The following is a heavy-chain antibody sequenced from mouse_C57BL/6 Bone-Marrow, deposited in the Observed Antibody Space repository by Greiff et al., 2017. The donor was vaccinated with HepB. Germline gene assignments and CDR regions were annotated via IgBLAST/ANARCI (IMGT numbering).Heavy chain of an antibody. Sequence: EVKLLESGGDLVKPGGSLKLSCAASGFTFSSYGMSWVRQAPDKRLEWVATISSGGSYSYYPDSVKGRFTISRDNAKNTLYLQRSSLKSEDTAMYYCARRLGRPLFAYWGQGTLVTVSA. CDR1: GFTFSSYG. CDR3: ARRLGRPLFAY. D-gene: IGHD4-1*01. V-gene: IGHV5-6*02. J-gene: IGHJ3*01. CDR2: ISSGGSYS.